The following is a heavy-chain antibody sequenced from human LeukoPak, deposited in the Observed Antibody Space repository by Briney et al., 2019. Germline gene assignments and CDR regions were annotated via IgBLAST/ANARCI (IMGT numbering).Heavy chain of an antibody. CDR1: GGSISSSSYY. CDR2: IYYSGST. D-gene: IGHD3-10*01. J-gene: IGHJ5*02. Sequence: SETLSLTCTVSGGSISSSSYYWDWIRQPPGKGLEWIGSIYYSGSTYYNPSLKSRVTISVDKNQFSLKLSSVTAADTAVYYCARDEGGTMVRGVNSYNWFDPWGQGTLVTVSS. V-gene: IGHV4-39*07. CDR3: ARDEGGTMVRGVNSYNWFDP.